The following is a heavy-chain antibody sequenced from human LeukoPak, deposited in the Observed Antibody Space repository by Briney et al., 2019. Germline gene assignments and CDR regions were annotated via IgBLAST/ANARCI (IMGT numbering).Heavy chain of an antibody. J-gene: IGHJ4*02. CDR3: AKDSDPDTATVVSPDY. V-gene: IGHV3-23*01. D-gene: IGHD5-18*01. CDR1: GFTFSSYA. Sequence: GGSLRLSCAASGFTFSSYAMSWVRQAPGKGLEWVSAISGSGGSTYYADSVKGRFTISRDNSKNTLYLQMNSLRAEDTAVYYCAKDSDPDTATVVSPDYWGQGTLVTVSS. CDR2: ISGSGGST.